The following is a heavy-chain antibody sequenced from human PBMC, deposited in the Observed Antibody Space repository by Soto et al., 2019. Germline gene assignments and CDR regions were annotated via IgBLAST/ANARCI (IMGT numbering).Heavy chain of an antibody. Sequence: LRLSCAASGFTFSSYWMSWVRQAPGKGLEWVANIKQDGSEKYYVDSVKGRFTISRDNAKNSLYLQMNSLRAEDTAVYYCARVGWSGYYYMDVWGKGTTVTVSS. CDR3: ARVGWSGYYYMDV. CDR2: IKQDGSEK. V-gene: IGHV3-7*01. CDR1: GFTFSSYW. J-gene: IGHJ6*03. D-gene: IGHD3-3*01.